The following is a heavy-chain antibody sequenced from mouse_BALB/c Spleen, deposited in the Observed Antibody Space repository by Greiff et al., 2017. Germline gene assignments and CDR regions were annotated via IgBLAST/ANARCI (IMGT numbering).Heavy chain of an antibody. CDR3: TRYYYGSSYGY. Sequence: EVKVEESGGGLVQPGGSMKLSCVASGFTFSNYWMNWVRQSPEKGLEWVAEIRLKSNNYATHYAESVKGRFTISRDDSKSSVYLQMNNLRAEDTGIYYCTRYYYGSSYGYWGQGTTLTVSS. D-gene: IGHD1-1*01. J-gene: IGHJ2*01. V-gene: IGHV6-6*02. CDR2: IRLKSNNYAT. CDR1: GFTFSNYW.